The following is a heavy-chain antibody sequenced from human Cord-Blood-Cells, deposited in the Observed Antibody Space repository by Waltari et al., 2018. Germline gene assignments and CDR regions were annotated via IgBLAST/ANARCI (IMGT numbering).Heavy chain of an antibody. D-gene: IGHD6-19*01. CDR2: INHSGST. CDR1: GGSFSGYY. CDR3: ARGVAVAGIFDY. V-gene: IGHV4-34*01. J-gene: IGHJ4*02. Sequence: QVQLQQWGAGLLKPSETLSLTCAVYGGSFSGYYWSWIHQPPGKGLEWIGEINHSGSTNYNPSLKSRVTISVDTSKNQFSLKLSSVTAADTAVYYCARGVAVAGIFDYWGQGTLVTVSS.